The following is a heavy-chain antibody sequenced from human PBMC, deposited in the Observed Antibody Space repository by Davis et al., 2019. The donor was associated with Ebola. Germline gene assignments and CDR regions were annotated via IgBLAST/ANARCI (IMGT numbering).Heavy chain of an antibody. J-gene: IGHJ4*02. CDR2: INGDGSRT. CDR1: GFTFSSHW. CDR3: ARDSIEGATTFDY. D-gene: IGHD1-26*01. V-gene: IGHV3-74*03. Sequence: GESLKISCAASGFTFSSHWMHWVRQVPVKGMVWVSRINGDGSRTTYADFVKGRFTISRDNAKNTLYLQMNSLRAEDTAVYYCARDSIEGATTFDYWGQGALVTVSS.